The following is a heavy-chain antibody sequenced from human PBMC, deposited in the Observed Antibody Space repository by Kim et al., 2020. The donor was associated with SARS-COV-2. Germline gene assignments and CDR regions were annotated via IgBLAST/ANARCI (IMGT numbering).Heavy chain of an antibody. J-gene: IGHJ4*02. V-gene: IGHV4-39*01. D-gene: IGHD3-10*01. CDR3: ARHPGHDY. CDR2: SGST. Sequence: SGSTYDSPSLKSRVTMSVDTSKSQFSLKLSSVTAADTAVYYCARHPGHDYWGQGTLVTVSS.